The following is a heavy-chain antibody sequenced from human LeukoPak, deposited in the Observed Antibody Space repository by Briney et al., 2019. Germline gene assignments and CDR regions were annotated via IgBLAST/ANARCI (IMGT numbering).Heavy chain of an antibody. CDR3: ARAYCSSTRCSYYFDS. CDR1: GFTFDSYG. J-gene: IGHJ4*02. D-gene: IGHD2-2*01. V-gene: IGHV3-21*01. Sequence: PGGSLRLSCAASGFTFDSYGMNWVRQAPGKGLEWISSISSSSTYIYYADSVKGRFTIPRDNAKNSLYLQMNSLRAEDTAVYYCARAYCSSTRCSYYFDSWGQGTLVTVSS. CDR2: ISSSSTYI.